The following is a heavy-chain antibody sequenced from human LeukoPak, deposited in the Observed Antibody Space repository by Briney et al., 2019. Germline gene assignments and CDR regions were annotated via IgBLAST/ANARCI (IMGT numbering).Heavy chain of an antibody. D-gene: IGHD6-13*01. CDR3: ARGSNFDY. CDR2: ISYDGSNK. V-gene: IGHV3-30*03. Sequence: PGGSLRLSGAASGSTFSSYNMHWVRQAPGKGLEWVAVISYDGSNKYHADSVKGRFTISRDNSKSTLYLQMNSLRPEDTAVYYCARGSNFDYWGQGTLVTVSS. CDR1: GSTFSSYN. J-gene: IGHJ4*02.